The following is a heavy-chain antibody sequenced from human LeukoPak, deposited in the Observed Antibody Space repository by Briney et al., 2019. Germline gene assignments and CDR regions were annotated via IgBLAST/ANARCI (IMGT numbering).Heavy chain of an antibody. CDR3: VRRTSGSYSDY. Sequence: SETLSLTCTVSGGSIRSSYYYWGWIRQPPGKGLEWIGSIYDSGSTYYNPSLKSRVTISVDTSKNQFSLKLNSVTAADTAVYYCVRRTSGSYSDYWGQGTLVTVSS. J-gene: IGHJ4*02. CDR2: IYDSGST. D-gene: IGHD1-26*01. V-gene: IGHV4-39*01. CDR1: GGSIRSSYYY.